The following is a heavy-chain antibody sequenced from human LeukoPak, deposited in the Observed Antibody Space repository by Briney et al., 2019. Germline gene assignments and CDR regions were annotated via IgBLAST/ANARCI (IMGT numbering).Heavy chain of an antibody. Sequence: ASETLSLTCTVSGGSISSYYWSWIRQPPGKGLEWIGYIYYSGSTNFNPSLKSRVTISVDTSKNQFSLKLSSVTAADTAVYFCARHVYGLGATNYGMDVWGQGTTVTVSS. J-gene: IGHJ6*02. CDR3: ARHVYGLGATNYGMDV. V-gene: IGHV4-59*08. D-gene: IGHD3-10*01. CDR1: GGSISSYY. CDR2: IYYSGST.